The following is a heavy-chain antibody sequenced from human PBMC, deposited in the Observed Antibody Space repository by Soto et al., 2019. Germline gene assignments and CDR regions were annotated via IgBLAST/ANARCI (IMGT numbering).Heavy chain of an antibody. CDR2: IWYDGSNK. V-gene: IGHV3-33*01. J-gene: IGHJ6*03. CDR3: ARDLGVRERIYYYYYYYMDV. Sequence: QVQLVESGGGLVQPGRSLRLSCAASGFTFSSYGMHWVRQAPGKGLEWVAVIWYDGSNKYYADSVKGRFTISRDNSKNTLYLQMNSLRAEDTAVYYCARDLGVRERIYYYYYYYMDVWGKGTTVTVSS. D-gene: IGHD3-10*01. CDR1: GFTFSSYG.